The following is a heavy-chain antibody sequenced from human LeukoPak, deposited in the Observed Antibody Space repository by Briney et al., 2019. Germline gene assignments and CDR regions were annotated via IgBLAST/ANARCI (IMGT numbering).Heavy chain of an antibody. V-gene: IGHV4-59*01. CDR1: GGSISGYH. Sequence: SETLSLSCTVPGGSISGYHCSWIRQPPGKGLERIRYIYYSGSTNYSPSLKSRVTISVDKSNNQFSLKLSSVTAADTAVYYCARVATRIAVDGRGFFDYWGQGTLVTVSS. CDR3: ARVATRIAVDGRGFFDY. D-gene: IGHD6-19*01. CDR2: IYYSGST. J-gene: IGHJ4*02.